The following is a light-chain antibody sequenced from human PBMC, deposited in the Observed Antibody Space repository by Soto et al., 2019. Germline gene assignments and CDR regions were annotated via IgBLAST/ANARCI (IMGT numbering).Light chain of an antibody. CDR1: SSDVGGYNY. V-gene: IGLV2-14*01. CDR2: DVS. CDR3: SSYTSSSTPGV. J-gene: IGLJ2*01. Sequence: QSVLTQPASVSGSPGQSITISCTGTSSDVGGYNYVSWYQQHPGKAPKLMIYDVSNRPSGVSNRFSGSKSGNTASLTISGLQAEDEADYYCSSYTSSSTPGVFGGGTKSPS.